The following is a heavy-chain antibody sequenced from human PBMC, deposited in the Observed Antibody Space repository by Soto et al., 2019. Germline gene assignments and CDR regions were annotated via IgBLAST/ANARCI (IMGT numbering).Heavy chain of an antibody. D-gene: IGHD6-6*01. CDR2: IYSGGST. V-gene: IGHV3-66*01. J-gene: IGHJ4*02. CDR1: GFTVSSNY. Sequence: HPGGSLRLSCAASGFTVSSNYMSWVRQAPGKGLEWVSVIYSGGSTYYADSVKGRFTISRDNSKNTLYLQMNSLRAEDTAVYYCARAVAALGPPVHWGQGTLVTVSS. CDR3: ARAVAALGPPVH.